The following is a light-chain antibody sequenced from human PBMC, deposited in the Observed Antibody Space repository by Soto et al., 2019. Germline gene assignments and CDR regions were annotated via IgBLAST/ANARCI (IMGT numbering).Light chain of an antibody. CDR1: QSVSSAY. Sequence: EIVLTPSPGTLSLSPVERATLSCRASQSVSSAYLAWYQQKPGQAPRLLIYDVSSRATGIPDRFSGSGSGTDYTLTVSRLEPEEFAVYYCQQYGSSPETFGQGTKVDIK. J-gene: IGKJ1*01. CDR2: DVS. V-gene: IGKV3-20*01. CDR3: QQYGSSPET.